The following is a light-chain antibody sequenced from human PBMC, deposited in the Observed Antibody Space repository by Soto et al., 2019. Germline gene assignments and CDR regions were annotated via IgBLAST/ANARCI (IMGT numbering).Light chain of an antibody. CDR2: YDS. CDR3: QVWDSSSDHPDVV. CDR1: NIGSKS. V-gene: IGLV3-21*04. Sequence: YELTQPPSVSVAPGKTARITCGGNNIGSKSVHWYQQKPGQAPVLVIYYDSDRPSGIPERFSGSNSGNTATLTISRVEAGDEADYYCQVWDSSSDHPDVVFGGGTKLTVL. J-gene: IGLJ2*01.